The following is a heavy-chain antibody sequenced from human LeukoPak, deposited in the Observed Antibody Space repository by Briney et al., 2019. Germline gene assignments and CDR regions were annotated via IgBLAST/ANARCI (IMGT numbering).Heavy chain of an antibody. V-gene: IGHV4-31*03. CDR2: IYYSGST. J-gene: IGHJ6*03. CDR3: ARDYPYMSGRYMDV. CDR1: GGSISSGGYY. Sequence: PSQTPSLTCTVSGGSISSGGYYWSWIRQHPGKGLEWIGYIYYSGSTYYNPSLKSRVTISIDTSKNQFSLKLSSVTAADTAVYYCARDYPYMSGRYMDVWGKGTTVTVSS. D-gene: IGHD3-10*02.